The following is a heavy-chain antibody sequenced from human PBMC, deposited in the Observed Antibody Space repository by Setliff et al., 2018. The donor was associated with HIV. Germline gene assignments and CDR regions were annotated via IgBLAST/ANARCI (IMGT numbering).Heavy chain of an antibody. CDR1: GGSIRSGGYY. Sequence: SETLSLTCTVSGGSIRSGGYYWGWIRQPPGKGLEWIGSIYYSGSTYYNPSLKSRVTISVDTSKNQFSLKLSSVTAADTAVYYCAKARPHKDWNFVSLFDSWGQGTLVTVSS. CDR2: IYYSGST. J-gene: IGHJ4*02. V-gene: IGHV4-39*07. D-gene: IGHD1-7*01. CDR3: AKARPHKDWNFVSLFDS.